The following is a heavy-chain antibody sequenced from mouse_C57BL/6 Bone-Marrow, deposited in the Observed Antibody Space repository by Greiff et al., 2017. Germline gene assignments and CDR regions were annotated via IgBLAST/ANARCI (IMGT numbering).Heavy chain of an antibody. CDR1: GFNIKDDY. V-gene: IGHV14-4*01. CDR2: IDPENGDT. CDR3: TAYSNYLSWFAY. J-gene: IGHJ3*01. Sequence: VQLQQSGAELVRPGASVKLSCTASGFNIKDDYMHWVKQRPDQGLEWIGWIDPENGDTEYAPKFQGSATIPSDTSSNTAYLQLSSLTSEDTAVYYCTAYSNYLSWFAYWGQGTLVTVSA. D-gene: IGHD2-5*01.